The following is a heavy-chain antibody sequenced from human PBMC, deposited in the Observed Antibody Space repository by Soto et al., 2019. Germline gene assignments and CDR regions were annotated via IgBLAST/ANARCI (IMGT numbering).Heavy chain of an antibody. CDR2: IFYTGVT. J-gene: IGHJ4*02. CDR1: GDSISTSSYY. Sequence: QLQLQESGPGLVKPSETLSLTCTVSGDSISTSSYYWGWIRQPPGKGLEWIGSIFYTGVTYYNLSLKSRVTISVDTCKSQFSLELSSVTAADPAVYYCARHYGSGSVLAYWGQGTLVTVSS. D-gene: IGHD3-10*01. CDR3: ARHYGSGSVLAY. V-gene: IGHV4-39*01.